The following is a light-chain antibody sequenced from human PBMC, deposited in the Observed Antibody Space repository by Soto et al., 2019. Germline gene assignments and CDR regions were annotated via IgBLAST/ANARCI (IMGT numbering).Light chain of an antibody. J-gene: IGKJ1*01. CDR2: GVS. CDR1: QSGRDMY. Sequence: EIVLTQSPGTLSLSPGERATLSCRASQSGRDMYLAWYQQKPGQPPRLLIYGVSSRAYGIPDRFSGSGSGTDLTIPISRLEPEDFAVYCRKRYGYPQWTFGQGTKVEIK. CDR3: KRYGYPQWT. V-gene: IGKV3-20*01.